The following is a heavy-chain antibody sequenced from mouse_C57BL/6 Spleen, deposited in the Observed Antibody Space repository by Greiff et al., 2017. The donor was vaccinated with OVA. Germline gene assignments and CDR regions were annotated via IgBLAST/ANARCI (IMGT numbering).Heavy chain of an antibody. J-gene: IGHJ4*01. CDR2: IDPGDSYT. Sequence: VKLQQPGAELVKPGASVKLSCKASGYTFTSYWMHWVKQRPGQGLEWIGEIDPGDSYTNYNKKFKGKATLTVDKSSGTAYMHLIILTSEDSAVYYCARSGGSTPVDYWGQGTSVTVSS. D-gene: IGHD1-1*01. CDR1: GYTFTSYW. V-gene: IGHV1-69*02. CDR3: ARSGGSTPVDY.